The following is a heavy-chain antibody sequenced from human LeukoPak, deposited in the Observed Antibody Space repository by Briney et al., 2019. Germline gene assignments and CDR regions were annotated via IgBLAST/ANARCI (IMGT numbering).Heavy chain of an antibody. CDR1: GGSINSSSYY. J-gene: IGHJ6*02. D-gene: IGHD3-10*01. CDR2: IYHSGYT. CDR3: ARHLGVYYYYGMDV. Sequence: SETLSLTCTVSGGSINSSSYYWGWIRQPPGEALEWIGSIYHSGYTYYNPSLKSRVTISVDTSKSQFSLKLSSVTAADTAVYYCARHLGVYYYYGMDVWGQGTTVTVSS. V-gene: IGHV4-39*01.